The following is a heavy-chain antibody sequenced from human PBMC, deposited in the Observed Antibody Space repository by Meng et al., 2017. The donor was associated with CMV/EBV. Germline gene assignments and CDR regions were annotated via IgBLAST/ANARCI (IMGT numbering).Heavy chain of an antibody. CDR1: GFTFSSYS. J-gene: IGHJ4*02. CDR3: ARDVYYYDSSGYYIDY. D-gene: IGHD3-22*01. CDR2: ISSSSSYI. V-gene: IGHV3-21*01. Sequence: GGSLTLSCAASGFTFSSYSMNWVRQAPGKGLEWVSSISSSSSYIYYADSVKGRFTISRDNAKNSLYLQMNSLRAEDTAVYYCARDVYYYDSSGYYIDYWGQGTLVTVSS.